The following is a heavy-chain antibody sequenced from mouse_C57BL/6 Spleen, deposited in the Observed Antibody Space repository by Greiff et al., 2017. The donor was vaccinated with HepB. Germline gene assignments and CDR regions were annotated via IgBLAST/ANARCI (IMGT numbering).Heavy chain of an antibody. Sequence: EVQLVESGPGLVKPSQSLSLTCSVTGYSITSGYYWNWIRQFPGNKLEWMGYISYDGSNNYNPSLKNRISITRDTSKNQFFLKLNSVTTEDTATYYCARGPYFYYFDYWGQGTTLTVSS. D-gene: IGHD2-10*01. V-gene: IGHV3-6*01. J-gene: IGHJ2*01. CDR1: GYSITSGYY. CDR2: ISYDGSN. CDR3: ARGPYFYYFDY.